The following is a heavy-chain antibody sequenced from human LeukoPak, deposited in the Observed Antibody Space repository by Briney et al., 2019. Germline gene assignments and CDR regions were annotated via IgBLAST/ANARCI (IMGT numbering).Heavy chain of an antibody. CDR1: GFSFSNYS. D-gene: IGHD2-21*02. CDR2: ISRTGNIV. J-gene: IGHJ4*02. Sequence: PGGSLRLSCVATGFSFSNYSMHWVRQAPGKGLEWVSYISRTGNIVYYADSVKGRFTISRDNAKDSLFLQMDILRDEDTAVYYCANLTHWGQGILVTVSS. V-gene: IGHV3-48*02. CDR3: ANLTH.